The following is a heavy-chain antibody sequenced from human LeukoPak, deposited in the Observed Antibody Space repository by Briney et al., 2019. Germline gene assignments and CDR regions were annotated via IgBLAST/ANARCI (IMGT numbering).Heavy chain of an antibody. CDR1: GFTVSSYS. CDR3: ARDPGYCRGGTCYGYDY. CDR2: IYSDGNS. V-gene: IGHV3-53*01. J-gene: IGHJ4*02. Sequence: PGGSLRLSCAASGFTVSSYSMSWVRQAPGKGLDWVSVIYSDGNSYYAESVKGRFTISRDNSKNTLFLQINSLRAEDTALYYCARDPGYCRGGTCYGYDYWGQGTLVTVSS. D-gene: IGHD2-15*01.